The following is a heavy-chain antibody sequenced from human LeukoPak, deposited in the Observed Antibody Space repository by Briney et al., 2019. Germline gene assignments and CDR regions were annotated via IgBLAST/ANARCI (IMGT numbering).Heavy chain of an antibody. J-gene: IGHJ4*02. CDR2: IRSKAYRGTT. CDR3: TTDSGPPSGYFDY. D-gene: IGHD1-26*01. Sequence: SPGGSLRLSCAASGFSFSETWMHWVRQVPGRGLEWVGFIRSKAYRGTTEYAASVKGRFTISRDDSKNTLYLQMNSLKTEDTAVYYCTTDSGPPSGYFDYWGQGTLVTVSS. V-gene: IGHV3-15*01. CDR1: GFSFSETW.